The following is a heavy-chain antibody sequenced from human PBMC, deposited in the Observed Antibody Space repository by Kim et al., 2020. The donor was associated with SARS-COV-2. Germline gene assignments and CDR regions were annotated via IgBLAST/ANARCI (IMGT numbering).Heavy chain of an antibody. V-gene: IGHV3-30*18. CDR3: AKAPYYYDSSGSLFAFD. CDR1: GFTFSSYG. D-gene: IGHD3-22*01. J-gene: IGHJ3*02. CDR2: ISYDGSNK. Sequence: GGSLRLSCAASGFTFSSYGMHWVRQAPGKGLEWVAVISYDGSNKYYADSVKGRFTISRDNSKNTLYLQMNSLRAEDTAVYYCAKAPYYYDSSGSLFAFD.